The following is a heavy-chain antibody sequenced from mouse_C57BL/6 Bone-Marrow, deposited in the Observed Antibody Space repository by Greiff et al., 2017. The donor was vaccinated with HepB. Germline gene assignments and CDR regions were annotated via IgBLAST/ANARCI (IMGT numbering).Heavy chain of an antibody. D-gene: IGHD2-4*01. CDR2: IDPENGDT. V-gene: IGHV14-4*01. Sequence: VQLQQSGAELVRPGASVKLSCTASGFNIKDDYMHWVKQRPEQGLEWIGWIDPENGDTEYASKFQGKATITADTSSNTAYLQLSSLTSEDTAVYYCTTPIYYDYGFAYWGQGTLVTVSA. J-gene: IGHJ3*01. CDR3: TTPIYYDYGFAY. CDR1: GFNIKDDY.